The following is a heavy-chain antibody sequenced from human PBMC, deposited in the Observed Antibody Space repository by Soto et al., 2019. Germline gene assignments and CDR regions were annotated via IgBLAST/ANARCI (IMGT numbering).Heavy chain of an antibody. CDR1: GFTFSTYG. Sequence: VQLVESGGGVVQPGRSLRLACEASGFTFSTYGMHWVRQPPGKGLEWVAIMWYDGANKYYADSVKGRFTISRDDSRNTLYLQMNRLRGEDTAMFYCARGAGYSSGWYNFDYWGQGTLVTVSS. CDR3: ARGAGYSSGWYNFDY. J-gene: IGHJ4*02. CDR2: MWYDGANK. D-gene: IGHD6-19*01. V-gene: IGHV3-33*01.